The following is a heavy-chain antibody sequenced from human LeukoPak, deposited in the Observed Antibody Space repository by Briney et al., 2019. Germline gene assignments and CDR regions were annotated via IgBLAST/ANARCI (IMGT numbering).Heavy chain of an antibody. J-gene: IGHJ3*02. D-gene: IGHD3-10*01. CDR2: IYSGGST. Sequence: GGSLRLFCAASGFTVSSNYMSWVRQAPGKGLEWVSVIYSGGSTYYADSVKGRFTISRDNSKNTLYLQMNSLRVEDAAVYYCARVPGFSYGSRSNRVAFDIWGQGTMVTVSS. CDR1: GFTVSSNY. CDR3: ARVPGFSYGSRSNRVAFDI. V-gene: IGHV3-66*01.